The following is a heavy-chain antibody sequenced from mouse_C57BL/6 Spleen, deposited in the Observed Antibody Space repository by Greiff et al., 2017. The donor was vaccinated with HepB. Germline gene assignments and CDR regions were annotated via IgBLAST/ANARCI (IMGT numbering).Heavy chain of an antibody. CDR3: ARLNGYYAMDY. Sequence: QVQLQQPGAELVKPGASVKLSCKASGYTFTSYWMHWVKQRPGQGLEWIGMIHPNSGSTNYNEKFKSKATLTVDKSSSTAFMQLSSLTSEDSAVYYCARLNGYYAMDYWGQGTSVTVSS. CDR1: GYTFTSYW. J-gene: IGHJ4*01. V-gene: IGHV1-64*01. CDR2: IHPNSGST.